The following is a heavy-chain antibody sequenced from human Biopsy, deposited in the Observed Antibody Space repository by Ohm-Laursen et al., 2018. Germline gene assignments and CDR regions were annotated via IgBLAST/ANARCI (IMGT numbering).Heavy chain of an antibody. Sequence: ASVKVSCKVSGYTLSESSMHWVRQTPGKGLEWMGGFAPEDGKTFYAQNFQGRVTMTEDTSTHTAYMELSSLRSEDTAVYYCAADINVWNVNYWGQGTQVTVSS. V-gene: IGHV1-24*01. CDR1: GYTLSESS. CDR2: FAPEDGKT. D-gene: IGHD1-1*01. CDR3: AADINVWNVNY. J-gene: IGHJ4*02.